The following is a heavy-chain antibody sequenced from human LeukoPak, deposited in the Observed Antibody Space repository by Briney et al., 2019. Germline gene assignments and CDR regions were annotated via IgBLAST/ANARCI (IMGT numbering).Heavy chain of an antibody. D-gene: IGHD4-17*01. CDR2: ISSSSSYI. CDR3: ASNDYGDYGGAFDI. V-gene: IGHV3-21*01. Sequence: GGSLRLSCAASGFTFSSYSMNWVRQAPGKGLEWVSSISSSSSYIYYADSVKGRFTISRDNAKNSLYLQMNSLRAEDTAVYYCASNDYGDYGGAFDIWGQGTMVSVSS. J-gene: IGHJ3*02. CDR1: GFTFSSYS.